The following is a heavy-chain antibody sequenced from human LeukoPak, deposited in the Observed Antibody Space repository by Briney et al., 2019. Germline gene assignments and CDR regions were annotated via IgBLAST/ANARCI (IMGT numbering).Heavy chain of an antibody. Sequence: SVKVSCKASGGTFSSYAISWVRQAPGQGLEWMGRIIPILGIANYAQKFQGRVTITADKSTSTAYMELSSLRSEDTAVYYCARDLGYYDSSGYYHFDYWGQGTLVTVSS. CDR2: IIPILGIA. CDR1: GGTFSSYA. CDR3: ARDLGYYDSSGYYHFDY. J-gene: IGHJ4*02. V-gene: IGHV1-69*04. D-gene: IGHD3-22*01.